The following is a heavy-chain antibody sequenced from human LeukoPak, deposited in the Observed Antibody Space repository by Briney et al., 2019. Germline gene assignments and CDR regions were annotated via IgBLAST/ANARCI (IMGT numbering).Heavy chain of an antibody. CDR1: GGSISSGSYY. D-gene: IGHD6-19*01. CDR2: IYTSGST. J-gene: IGHJ5*02. Sequence: PSETLSLTCTVSGGSISSGSYYWSWIRQPAGKGLEWIGRIYTSGSTNYNPSLKSRVTISVDTSKNQFSLKLSSVTAADTAVYYCARAGGWHNWFDPWGQGTLVAVSS. V-gene: IGHV4-61*02. CDR3: ARAGGWHNWFDP.